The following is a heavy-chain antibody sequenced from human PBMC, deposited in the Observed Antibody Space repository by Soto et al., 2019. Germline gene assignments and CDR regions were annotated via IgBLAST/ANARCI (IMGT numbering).Heavy chain of an antibody. D-gene: IGHD3-9*01. J-gene: IGHJ4*01. V-gene: IGHV3-30*18. CDR1: GFTFSSYG. Sequence: QVQLVESGGGVVQPGRSLRLSCAASGFTFSSYGMHWVRQAPGKGLEWVAVISYDGSNKYYADSVKGRFTISRDNSKKTLYLQMTSLRAENTAVYYGAKVPYYDILAGYFPDCGHGTLVAVS. CDR2: ISYDGSNK. CDR3: AKVPYYDILAGYFPD.